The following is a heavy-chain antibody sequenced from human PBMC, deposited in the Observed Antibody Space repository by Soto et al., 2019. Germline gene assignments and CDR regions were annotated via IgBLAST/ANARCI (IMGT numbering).Heavy chain of an antibody. CDR2: ISSSGSTI. J-gene: IGHJ1*01. V-gene: IGHV3-11*01. CDR1: GFTFSDYY. CDR3: AKEFPSHRHEYFPH. D-gene: IGHD2-2*01. Sequence: GGSLRLSCAASGFTFSDYYMSWIRQAPGKGLEWVSYISSSGSTIYYADSVKGRFTISRDNAKNSLYLQMNSLRADDTAVYYWAKEFPSHRHEYFPHWGQGTLVTVSS.